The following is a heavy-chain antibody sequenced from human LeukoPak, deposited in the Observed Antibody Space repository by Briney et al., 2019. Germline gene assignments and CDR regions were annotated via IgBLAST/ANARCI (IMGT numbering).Heavy chain of an antibody. CDR1: GASISSGDYS. CDR2: IYHSGST. Sequence: SETLSLTCTVSGASISSGDYSWSWIRQPPGKGLEWIGYIYHSGSTLYNPSLKSRVTISLDRSKNQFSLKLTSVTAADTAVYYCAGDYGSGSYRFDYWGQGTPVTVSS. D-gene: IGHD3-10*01. CDR3: AGDYGSGSYRFDY. V-gene: IGHV4-30-2*01. J-gene: IGHJ4*02.